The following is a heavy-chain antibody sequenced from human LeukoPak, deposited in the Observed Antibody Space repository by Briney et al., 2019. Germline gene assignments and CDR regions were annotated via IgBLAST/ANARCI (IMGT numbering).Heavy chain of an antibody. CDR3: ARDQRTVYSSLGY. J-gene: IGHJ4*02. Sequence: GGSLRLSCAASGFTFRSYSMNWVRQAPGKGLEWVSSISSSSSYIYYADSVKGRFTISRDNAKNSLYLQMNSLRAEDTAVYYCARDQRTVYSSLGYWGQGTLVTVSS. V-gene: IGHV3-21*01. CDR1: GFTFRSYS. D-gene: IGHD2-21*01. CDR2: ISSSSSYI.